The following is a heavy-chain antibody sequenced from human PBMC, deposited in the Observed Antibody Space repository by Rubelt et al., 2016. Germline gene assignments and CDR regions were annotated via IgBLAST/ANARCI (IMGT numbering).Heavy chain of an antibody. CDR2: INHSGST. D-gene: IGHD3-10*01. J-gene: IGHJ4*02. Sequence: QVQLQQWGAGLLKPSETLSLTCAVYGGSFSGYYWSWIRQPPGKGLEWIGEINHSGSTNYNPSLKSRVTISVDTSKNQFSLKLSSVTAADTAVYYCARGLWFGGDYWGQGTLVTVSS. CDR1: GGSFSGYY. CDR3: ARGLWFGGDY. V-gene: IGHV4-34*01.